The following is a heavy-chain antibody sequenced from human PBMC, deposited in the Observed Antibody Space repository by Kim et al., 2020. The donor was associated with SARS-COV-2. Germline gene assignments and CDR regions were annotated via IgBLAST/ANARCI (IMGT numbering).Heavy chain of an antibody. CDR3: AREEEVTMIVVVITPGAFDI. CDR1: GFTFSSYS. Sequence: GGSLRLSCAASGFTFSSYSMNWVRQAPGKGLEWVSSISSSSSYIYYADSLKGRFTISRDNAKNSLYLQMNSLRAEDTAVYYCAREEEVTMIVVVITPGAFDIWGQGTMVTVSS. D-gene: IGHD3-22*01. CDR2: ISSSSSYI. J-gene: IGHJ3*02. V-gene: IGHV3-21*01.